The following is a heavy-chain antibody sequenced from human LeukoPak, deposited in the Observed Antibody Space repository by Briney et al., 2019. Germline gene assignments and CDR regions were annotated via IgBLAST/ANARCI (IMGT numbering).Heavy chain of an antibody. CDR1: GYTFTSYD. D-gene: IGHD3-10*01. J-gene: IGHJ4*02. Sequence: ASVKVSCKASGYTFTSYDINWVRQATGQGLEWMGWMNPNSGNTGYAQKFQGRVTMTRNTSISTAYMELSSLRSEDTAVYYCARDPSLWFGENKTNLYFDYWGQGTLVTVSS. CDR2: MNPNSGNT. V-gene: IGHV1-8*01. CDR3: ARDPSLWFGENKTNLYFDY.